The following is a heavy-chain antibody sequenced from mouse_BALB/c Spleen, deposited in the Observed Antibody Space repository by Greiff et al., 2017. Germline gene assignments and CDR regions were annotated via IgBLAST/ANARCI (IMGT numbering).Heavy chain of an antibody. J-gene: IGHJ1*01. D-gene: IGHD2-4*01. CDR2: ISYSGST. Sequence: EVQLQQSGPSLVKPSQTLSLTCSVTGDSITSGYWNWIRKFPGNKLEYMGYISYSGSTYYNPSLKSRISITRDTSKNQYYLQLNSVTTEDTATYYCARPYDYDELYWYFDVWGAGTTVTVSS. CDR1: GDSITSGY. V-gene: IGHV3-8*02. CDR3: ARPYDYDELYWYFDV.